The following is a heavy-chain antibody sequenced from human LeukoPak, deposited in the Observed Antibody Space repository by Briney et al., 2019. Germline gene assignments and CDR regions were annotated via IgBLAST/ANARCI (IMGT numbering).Heavy chain of an antibody. Sequence: GGSLRLSCAASGFTFSSYAMHWVRQAPGKGLEWVAVISYDGSNKYYADSVKGRFTISRDNSKNTLYLQMNSLRAEDTAVYYCARDGWELLPQRLPFDYWGQGTLVTVSS. J-gene: IGHJ4*02. CDR1: GFTFSSYA. CDR2: ISYDGSNK. CDR3: ARDGWELLPQRLPFDY. D-gene: IGHD1-26*01. V-gene: IGHV3-30-3*01.